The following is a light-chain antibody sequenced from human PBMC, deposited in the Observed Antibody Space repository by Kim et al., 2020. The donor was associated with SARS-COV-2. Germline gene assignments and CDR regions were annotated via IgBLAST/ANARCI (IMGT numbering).Light chain of an antibody. CDR1: SSNIGSNY. CDR2: SNN. Sequence: RVTISCSGSSSNIGSNYVYWYQQLPGTAPNLLIYSNNQRPSGVPDRFSGSKSGTSASLAISGLRSEDEADYYCAAWDDSLSGLWVFGGGTQLTVL. CDR3: AAWDDSLSGLWV. J-gene: IGLJ3*02. V-gene: IGLV1-47*02.